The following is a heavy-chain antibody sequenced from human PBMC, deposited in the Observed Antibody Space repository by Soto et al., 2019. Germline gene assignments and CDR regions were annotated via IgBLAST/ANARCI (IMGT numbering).Heavy chain of an antibody. CDR2: IHYSGST. V-gene: IGHV4-39*07. CDR1: GASISSSGYY. CDR3: ARDGYYYYYGMDV. Sequence: SETLSLTCTVSGASISSSGYYWGWIRQPPGRGLEWIGSIHYSGSTYYNPSLKSRVTISVDTSKNQLSLKLSSVTAADTAVYYCARDGYYYYYGMDVWGQGTTVTVSS. J-gene: IGHJ6*02.